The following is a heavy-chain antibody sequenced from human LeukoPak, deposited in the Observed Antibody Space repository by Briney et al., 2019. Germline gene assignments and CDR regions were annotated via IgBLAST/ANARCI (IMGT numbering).Heavy chain of an antibody. D-gene: IGHD3-10*01. Sequence: ASETLSLTCTVSGGSISSYYWSWIRQPPGKGLEWIGYIYYSGSTNYNPSLKSRVTLSVDTSKNQFSLKLSSVTAADTAVYYCARERVWFGDAAYYYYGMDVWGQGTTVTVSS. CDR1: GGSISSYY. V-gene: IGHV4-59*01. CDR2: IYYSGST. J-gene: IGHJ6*02. CDR3: ARERVWFGDAAYYYYGMDV.